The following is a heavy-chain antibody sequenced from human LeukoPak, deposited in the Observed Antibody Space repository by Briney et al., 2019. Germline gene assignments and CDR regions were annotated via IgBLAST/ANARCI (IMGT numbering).Heavy chain of an antibody. Sequence: GGSLRLSCSGSGFTFSTYALSWVRQAPGKGLEWVSLLGGSETSPSYADSVKGRFTISRDNSKNTLFLQMNSLRAEDTAVYYCAKDWGGSYYGNAYDIWGQGTMVTVSS. D-gene: IGHD1-26*01. J-gene: IGHJ3*02. CDR1: GFTFSTYA. CDR2: LGGSETSP. CDR3: AKDWGGSYYGNAYDI. V-gene: IGHV3-23*01.